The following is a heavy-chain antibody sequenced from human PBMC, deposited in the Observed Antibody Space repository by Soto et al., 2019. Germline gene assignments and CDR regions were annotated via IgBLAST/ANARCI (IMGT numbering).Heavy chain of an antibody. CDR2: ISAYNGNT. D-gene: IGHD3-22*01. Sequence: ASVKVSCKASGYTFTSYGISWVRQAPGQGLEWMGWISAYNGNTNYAQKLQGRVTMTTDTSTSTAYMELRSLRSDDTAVYYCARDYFLDSSGADAFDIRAQRTTVTVSS. V-gene: IGHV1-18*01. J-gene: IGHJ3*02. CDR1: GYTFTSYG. CDR3: ARDYFLDSSGADAFDI.